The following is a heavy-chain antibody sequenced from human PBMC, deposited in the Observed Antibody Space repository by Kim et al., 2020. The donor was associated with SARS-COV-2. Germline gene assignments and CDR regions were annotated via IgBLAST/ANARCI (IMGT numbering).Heavy chain of an antibody. CDR2: ISADNGDT. CDR1: GYTFTNHG. Sequence: ASVKVSCKASGYTFTNHGINWVRQAPGQGLEWMGWISADNGDTQYPQRLQGRVIMTTDTSTSTAYMELRSLRSADTAVYYCARDLSPLSGMYYYYGFDVWGQGTTVTVSS. J-gene: IGHJ6*02. D-gene: IGHD3-10*01. CDR3: ARDLSPLSGMYYYYGFDV. V-gene: IGHV1-18*04.